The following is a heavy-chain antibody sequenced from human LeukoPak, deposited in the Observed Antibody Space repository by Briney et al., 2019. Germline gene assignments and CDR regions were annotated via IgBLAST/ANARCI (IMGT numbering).Heavy chain of an antibody. CDR1: GYTFTDYY. CDR3: ARANFLYWSSTTRLFDY. J-gene: IGHJ4*01. Sequence: ASVKVSCKASGYTFTDYYMHWVRQAPGQGFEWMGWINPNSGDTNYAQKFQGRVTMTRDTSISTAHMELSRLRSDDTAVYYCARANFLYWSSTTRLFDYWGQETLVIV. V-gene: IGHV1-2*02. D-gene: IGHD2-2*01. CDR2: INPNSGDT.